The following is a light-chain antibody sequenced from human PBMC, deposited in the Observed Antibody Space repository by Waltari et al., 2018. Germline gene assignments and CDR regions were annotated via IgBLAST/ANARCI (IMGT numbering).Light chain of an antibody. CDR1: QGISNY. V-gene: IGKV1-27*01. J-gene: IGKJ4*01. CDR3: QKYNSAPPT. CDR2: AAS. Sequence: DIQVTQSPSSLSASVGDRVTITCRASQGISNYLAWYQQKPGKVPKLLIYAASTLQSVVPSRFSRIRSGTDSTLTISSLQPEDVATYCCQKYNSAPPTFGGGNKVEIK.